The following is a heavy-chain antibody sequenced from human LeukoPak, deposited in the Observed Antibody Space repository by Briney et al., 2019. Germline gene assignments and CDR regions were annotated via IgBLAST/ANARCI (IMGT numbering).Heavy chain of an antibody. CDR3: AREGSSGWYRTSYYYYGMDV. V-gene: IGHV1-2*06. D-gene: IGHD6-19*01. CDR1: GYTFTGYY. Sequence: ASVKVSCKASGYTFTGYYMHWVRQAPGQGLEWMGRINPNSGGTNYAQKFQGRVTMTTDTSTSTAYMELRSLRSDDTAVYYCAREGSSGWYRTSYYYYGMDVWGQGTTVTVSS. CDR2: INPNSGGT. J-gene: IGHJ6*02.